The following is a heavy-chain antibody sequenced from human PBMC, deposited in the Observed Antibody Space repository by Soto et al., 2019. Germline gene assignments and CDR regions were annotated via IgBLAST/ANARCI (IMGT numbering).Heavy chain of an antibody. CDR2: ISGSGGST. CDR3: AKAQGYYYDSSGYFDY. CDR1: GFTFSSYA. D-gene: IGHD3-22*01. Sequence: GGSLRLSCAASGFTFSSYAMSWVRQAPGKGLEWVSAISGSGGSTYYADSVKGRFTISRDNSKNTLYLQMNSLRAEGTAVYYCAKAQGYYYDSSGYFDYWGQGTLVTVSS. J-gene: IGHJ4*02. V-gene: IGHV3-23*01.